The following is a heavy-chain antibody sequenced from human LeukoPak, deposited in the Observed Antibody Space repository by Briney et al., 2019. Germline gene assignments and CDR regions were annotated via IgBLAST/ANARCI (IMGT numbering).Heavy chain of an antibody. CDR1: GFTFSSYG. CDR3: AKEVVPAGEVDY. Sequence: PGGSLRLSCAASGFTFSSYGMHWVRQAPGKGLEWVAVISYDGSNKYYADSVKGRFTISRDNSKNTLYLQMSSLRAEDTAVYYCAKEVVPAGEVDYWGQGTLVTVSS. V-gene: IGHV3-30*18. CDR2: ISYDGSNK. J-gene: IGHJ4*02. D-gene: IGHD2-2*01.